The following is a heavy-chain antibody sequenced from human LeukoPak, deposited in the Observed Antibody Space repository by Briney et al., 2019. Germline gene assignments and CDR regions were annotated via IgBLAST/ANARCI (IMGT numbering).Heavy chain of an antibody. J-gene: IGHJ6*02. Sequence: GGSLRLSCAASGFTFSSYSMNWVRQAPGKGLEWVSSISSSSSYIYYADSVKGRLTISRDNAKNSLYLQMNSLRAEDTAVYYCARVTRKTYGMDVWGQGTTVTVSS. D-gene: IGHD1-14*01. V-gene: IGHV3-21*01. CDR2: ISSSSSYI. CDR1: GFTFSSYS. CDR3: ARVTRKTYGMDV.